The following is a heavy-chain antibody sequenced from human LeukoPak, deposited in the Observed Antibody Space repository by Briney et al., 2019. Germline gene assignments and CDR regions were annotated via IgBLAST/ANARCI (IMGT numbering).Heavy chain of an antibody. J-gene: IGHJ4*02. CDR2: INHSGGT. D-gene: IGHD6-6*01. CDR1: GGSFSGYY. V-gene: IGHV4-34*01. Sequence: SETLSLTCAVYGGSFSGYYWSWIRQPPGKGLEWIGEINHSGGTNYNPSLKSRVTISVDTSKNQFSLKLSSVTAADTAVYYCARGAAIAARDFDYWGQGTLVTVSS. CDR3: ARGAAIAARDFDY.